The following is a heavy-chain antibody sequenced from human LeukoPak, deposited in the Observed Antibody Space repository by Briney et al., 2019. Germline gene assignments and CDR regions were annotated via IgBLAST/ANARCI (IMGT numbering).Heavy chain of an antibody. J-gene: IGHJ4*02. CDR2: IYSGGST. V-gene: IGHV3-66*01. Sequence: PGGSLRLSCAASGFTVSSNYMSWVRQAPGKGLEWVSVIYSGGSTYYADSVKGRFTISRDNSKNTLYLQMNSLRAEDTAVYYCAREKLYYYDSSGEGYFDYRGQGTLVTVSS. CDR3: AREKLYYYDSSGEGYFDY. CDR1: GFTVSSNY. D-gene: IGHD3-22*01.